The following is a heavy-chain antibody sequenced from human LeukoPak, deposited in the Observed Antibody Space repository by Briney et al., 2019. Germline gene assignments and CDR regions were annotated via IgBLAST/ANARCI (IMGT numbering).Heavy chain of an antibody. Sequence: GASVKVSCKASGGTFSSYAISWVRQAPGQGLEGRGRIIPILGIANYAQKFQGRVTITADKSTSTAYMELSSLRSEDTAVYHCARGGYSGYDWAYDYWGQGTLVTVSS. CDR2: IIPILGIA. CDR3: ARGGYSGYDWAYDY. J-gene: IGHJ4*02. V-gene: IGHV1-69*04. D-gene: IGHD5-12*01. CDR1: GGTFSSYA.